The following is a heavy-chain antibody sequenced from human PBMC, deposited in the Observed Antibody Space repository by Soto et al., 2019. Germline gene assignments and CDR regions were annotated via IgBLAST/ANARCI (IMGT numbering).Heavy chain of an antibody. V-gene: IGHV3-23*01. D-gene: IGHD3-22*01. CDR2: ISGSGGST. CDR3: AKDWLYYYDSSGYAFDI. CDR1: GFTFSSYA. Sequence: EVQLLESGGGLVQPGGSLRLSCAASGFTFSSYAVSWVRQAPGKGLEWVSAISGSGGSTYYADSVKGRFTISRDNSENTLYLQMNSLRAEDTAVYYCAKDWLYYYDSSGYAFDIWGQGTMVTVSS. J-gene: IGHJ3*02.